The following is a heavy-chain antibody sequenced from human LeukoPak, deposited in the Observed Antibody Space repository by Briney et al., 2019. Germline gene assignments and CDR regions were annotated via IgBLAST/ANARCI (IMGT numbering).Heavy chain of an antibody. CDR2: IFGSGGSP. D-gene: IGHD2-21*02. Sequence: LTGGSLRLSCAASGFTFGSHAMYWVRQAPGKGLEWVAGIFGSGGSPHYADSVKGRFTISRDNPWNTVYLQINSLRDDDTAVYYCAKARLPHCGTDCLEYWGRGTLVTVSS. CDR1: GFTFGSHA. V-gene: IGHV3-23*01. CDR3: AKARLPHCGTDCLEY. J-gene: IGHJ4*02.